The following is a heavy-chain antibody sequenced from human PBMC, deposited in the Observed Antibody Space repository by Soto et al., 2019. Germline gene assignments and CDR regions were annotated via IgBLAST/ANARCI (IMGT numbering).Heavy chain of an antibody. CDR1: GFSFRDYG. CDR3: AKDYDYGDSLPFDY. V-gene: IGHV3-23*01. J-gene: IGHJ4*02. D-gene: IGHD4-17*01. Sequence: EVQLLEAGGGLVQPGGSLRLSCAASGFSFRDYGMSWVRQAPGKGLVWLSAIIGIGDTAYYADSVRGRFTISRDNSKNTLYLQLNDLGAEDTAIYYCAKDYDYGDSLPFDYWGQGTLVTVSS. CDR2: IIGIGDTA.